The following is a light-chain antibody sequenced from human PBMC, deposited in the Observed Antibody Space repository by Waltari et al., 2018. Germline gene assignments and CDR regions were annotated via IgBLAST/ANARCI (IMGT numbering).Light chain of an antibody. V-gene: IGLV2-14*03. CDR3: SSYTSSSALLI. Sequence: QSALTQPASVSGSPGQSITISCAGTNSDVGDFDYVSWYQQHPGKAPKLIIYDVRRRHSGVSAPFSGSKSGNKASLTISGLRAEDEADYYCSSYTSSSALLIFGGGTKVTVL. CDR1: NSDVGDFDY. CDR2: DVR. J-gene: IGLJ2*01.